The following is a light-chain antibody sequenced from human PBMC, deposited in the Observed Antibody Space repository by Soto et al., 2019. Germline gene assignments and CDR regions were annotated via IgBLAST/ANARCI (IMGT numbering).Light chain of an antibody. CDR2: GAS. V-gene: IGKV3-15*01. CDR1: QSISSS. J-gene: IGKJ2*01. CDR3: QQYNNWPYT. Sequence: ERVMRQSPATLSVSPRKRATLSCRASQSISSSLAWYQQKPGQAPRILIYGASTRATGIPARFSGSGSGTEFTLTISSLPSEDLAVYNCQQYNNWPYTFGQGTKLEIK.